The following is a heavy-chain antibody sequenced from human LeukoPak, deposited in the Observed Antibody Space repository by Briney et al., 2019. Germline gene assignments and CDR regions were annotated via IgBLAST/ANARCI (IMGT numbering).Heavy chain of an antibody. D-gene: IGHD3-10*01. CDR2: IWY. CDR1: GFTLSSSG. Sequence: GGSLRLSCAASGFTLSSSGMHWVRQAPGKGLEWVAYIWYAVKGRSTISRDNSKNTLYLQMNSLRAEDTAVYFCARTNTLDRGPIIDPLDYWGQGTLVTVSS. CDR3: ARTNTLDRGPIIDPLDY. V-gene: IGHV3-33*01. J-gene: IGHJ4*02.